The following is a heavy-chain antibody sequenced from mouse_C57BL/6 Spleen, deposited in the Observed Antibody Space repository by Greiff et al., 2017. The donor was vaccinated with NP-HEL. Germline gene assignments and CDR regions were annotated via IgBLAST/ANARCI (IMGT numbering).Heavy chain of an antibody. D-gene: IGHD3-2*02. V-gene: IGHV1-81*01. CDR1: GYTFTSYG. CDR3: ARRGQLRLPFYFDY. CDR2: IYPRSGNT. J-gene: IGHJ2*01. Sequence: QVQLKESGAELARPGASVKLSCKASGYTFTSYGISWVKQRTGQGLEWIGEIYPRSGNTYYNEKFKGKATLTADKSSSTAYMELRSLTSEDSAVYFCARRGQLRLPFYFDYWGQGTTLTVSS.